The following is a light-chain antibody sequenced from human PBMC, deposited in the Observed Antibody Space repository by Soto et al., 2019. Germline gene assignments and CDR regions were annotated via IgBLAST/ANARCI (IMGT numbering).Light chain of an antibody. Sequence: QSVLTQPPSVSAAPGQKVTISCSGSSSNIGNNYVSWYQQLPGTAPKLLIYENNKRPSGIPDRFSGSKSGTSATLGITGLQTGDEADYYCGTWDSSLSGVFGTGTKVTVL. V-gene: IGLV1-51*02. CDR1: SSNIGNNY. J-gene: IGLJ1*01. CDR2: ENN. CDR3: GTWDSSLSGV.